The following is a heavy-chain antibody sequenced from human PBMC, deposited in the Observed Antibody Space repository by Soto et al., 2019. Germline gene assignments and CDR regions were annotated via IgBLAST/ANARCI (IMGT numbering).Heavy chain of an antibody. J-gene: IGHJ6*02. CDR2: IYHSGST. V-gene: IGHV4-30-2*01. CDR3: ARVASVYYYGMDV. Sequence: SETLSLTCAVSGGSISSGGYSWSWIRQPPGKGLEWSGYIYHSGSTYYNPSLKSRVTISVDRSKNQFSLKLSSVTAADTAVYYCARVASVYYYGMDVWGQGTTVTVSS. CDR1: GGSISSGGYS.